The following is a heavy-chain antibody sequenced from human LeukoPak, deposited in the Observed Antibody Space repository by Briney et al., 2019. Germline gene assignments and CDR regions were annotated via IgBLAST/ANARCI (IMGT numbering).Heavy chain of an antibody. V-gene: IGHV3-66*01. CDR2: IYSGGST. J-gene: IGHJ4*02. CDR1: GFTVSSNY. D-gene: IGHD6-6*01. CDR3: TAPRPPT. Sequence: GGSLRHSCAASGFTVSSNYMSWVRQAPGQGLEWVSVIYSGGSTYYADSVQGRFTISRDNSKNTLYLQMNSLRAEDTAVYYCTAPRPPTWGPGNLLTVSS.